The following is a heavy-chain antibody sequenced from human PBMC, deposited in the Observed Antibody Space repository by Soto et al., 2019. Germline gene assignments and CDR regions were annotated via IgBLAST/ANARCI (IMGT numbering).Heavy chain of an antibody. Sequence: QVQLVQSGAEVKKPGASVKVSCKASGYTFTSYGIIWVRQAPGQGLEWMGWISAYTGNTNYAQKFQGRVTMTTDTTTSTAYMELTSLRSDATAVYYCARDSLATFGVDYWGQGTLVTVSS. CDR2: ISAYTGNT. CDR1: GYTFTSYG. V-gene: IGHV1-18*01. J-gene: IGHJ4*02. D-gene: IGHD3-16*01. CDR3: ARDSLATFGVDY.